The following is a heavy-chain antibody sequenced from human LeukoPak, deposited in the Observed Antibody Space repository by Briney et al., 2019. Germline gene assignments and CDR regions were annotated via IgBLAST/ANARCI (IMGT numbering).Heavy chain of an antibody. CDR2: ISISGSTI. D-gene: IGHD1-26*01. CDR1: GFPFSVHE. V-gene: IGHV3-48*03. Sequence: GGSLRLSCAASGFPFSVHEMNWVRQAPGKGLEWVSHISISGSTIYYTDSVKGRFTISRDNAKNSLYLQMNSLRAEDTAVYYCARIAYSGSYPVIDYWGQGTLVTVSS. J-gene: IGHJ4*02. CDR3: ARIAYSGSYPVIDY.